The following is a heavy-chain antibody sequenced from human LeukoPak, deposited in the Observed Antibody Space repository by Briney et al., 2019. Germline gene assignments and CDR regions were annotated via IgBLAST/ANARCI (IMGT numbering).Heavy chain of an antibody. J-gene: IGHJ4*02. V-gene: IGHV3-30*18. Sequence: GGSLRLSCAASGFTFSTYDMTWVRQAPGKGLEWVAVISYDGSNKYYADSVKGRFTISRDNSKNTLYLQMNSLRAEDTAVYYCAKDRIAMAATGLDYWGQGTLVTVSS. D-gene: IGHD6-19*01. CDR3: AKDRIAMAATGLDY. CDR2: ISYDGSNK. CDR1: GFTFSTYD.